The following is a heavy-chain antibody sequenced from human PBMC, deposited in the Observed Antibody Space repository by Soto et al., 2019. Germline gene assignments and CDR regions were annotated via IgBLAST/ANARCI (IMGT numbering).Heavy chain of an antibody. CDR3: ARDARYCSGGSCLPTDY. V-gene: IGHV1-18*01. D-gene: IGHD2-15*01. CDR1: GYTFTSYG. J-gene: IGHJ4*02. Sequence: ASVKVSCTASGYTFTSYGISWVRQAPGQGLEWMGWISAYNGNTNYAQKLQGRVTMTTDTSTSTAYMELRSLRSDDTAVYYCARDARYCSGGSCLPTDYWGQGTLVTVSS. CDR2: ISAYNGNT.